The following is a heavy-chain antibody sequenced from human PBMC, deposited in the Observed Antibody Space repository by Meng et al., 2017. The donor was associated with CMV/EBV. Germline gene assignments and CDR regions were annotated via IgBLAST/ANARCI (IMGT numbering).Heavy chain of an antibody. D-gene: IGHD6-19*01. CDR1: GFTFSSYA. CDR2: ISGSGGST. CDR3: AKNLAFTVDTDAFDI. V-gene: IGHV3-23*01. J-gene: IGHJ3*02. Sequence: GGSLRLSCAASGFTFSSYAMSWVRQAPGKGLEWVSAISGSGGSTYYADSVKGRFTISRDNSKNTLYLQVNSLRAEDTAVYYCAKNLAFTVDTDAFDIWGQGTMVTVSS.